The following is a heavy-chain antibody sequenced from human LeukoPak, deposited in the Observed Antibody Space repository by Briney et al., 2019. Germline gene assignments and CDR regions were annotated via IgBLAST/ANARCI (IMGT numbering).Heavy chain of an antibody. D-gene: IGHD6-13*01. CDR3: ARLHGSSWYFWGFDY. V-gene: IGHV5-51*01. J-gene: IGHJ4*02. CDR1: GYSLTSYW. Sequence: GESLKISCKGSGYSLTSYWIGWVRQMPGKGLEWMGIIYPGDSDTRYSPSFQGQVTISADKSISTAYLQWSSLKASDTAMYYCARLHGSSWYFWGFDYWGQGTPVTVSS. CDR2: IYPGDSDT.